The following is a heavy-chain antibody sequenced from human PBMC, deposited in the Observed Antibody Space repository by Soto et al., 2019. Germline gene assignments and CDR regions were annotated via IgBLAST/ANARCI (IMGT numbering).Heavy chain of an antibody. D-gene: IGHD2-2*01. CDR2: IIPIFGTA. Sequence: QVQLVQSGAEVKKPGSSVKVSCKASGGTFSSYAISWVRQAPGQGLEWMGGIIPIFGTANYAQKFQGRVTITADESTSTAYMELSSLRSEDTDVYYCARLLKDCSSTSCYYFDYWGQGTLVTVSS. CDR3: ARLLKDCSSTSCYYFDY. V-gene: IGHV1-69*01. J-gene: IGHJ4*02. CDR1: GGTFSSYA.